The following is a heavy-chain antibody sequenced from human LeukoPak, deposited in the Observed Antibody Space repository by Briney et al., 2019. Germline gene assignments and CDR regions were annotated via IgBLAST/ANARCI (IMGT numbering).Heavy chain of an antibody. Sequence: GGSLRLSCAVSGFAFSQYYMGWVRQAPGKGLESVAIIASDGSYTAYVDSVKGRFTISRDNAKNSLYLQMSSLTVEDTAIYFCTFLVREPQHWGRGTLVTVSS. CDR1: GFAFSQYY. CDR3: TFLVREPQH. J-gene: IGHJ1*01. CDR2: IASDGSYT. D-gene: IGHD3-10*01. V-gene: IGHV3-7*01.